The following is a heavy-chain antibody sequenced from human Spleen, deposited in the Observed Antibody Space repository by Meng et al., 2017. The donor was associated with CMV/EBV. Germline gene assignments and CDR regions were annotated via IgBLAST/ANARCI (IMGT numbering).Heavy chain of an antibody. CDR3: ARDRITMVRGVRGGSYGMDV. CDR2: INPTGGST. CDR1: GYTFTSYY. D-gene: IGHD3-10*01. Sequence: ASVKVSCKAPGYTFTSYYIHWVRQAPGQGLEWMGIINPTGGSTNYAQKFQGRVTMTRDTSTSTVYLELSSLRSEDTAVYYCARDRITMVRGVRGGSYGMDVWGQGTTVTVSS. V-gene: IGHV1-46*01. J-gene: IGHJ6*02.